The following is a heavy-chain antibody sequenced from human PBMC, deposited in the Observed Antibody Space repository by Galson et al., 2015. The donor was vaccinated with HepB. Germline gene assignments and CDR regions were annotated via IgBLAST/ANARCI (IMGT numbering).Heavy chain of an antibody. CDR1: GGTFSSYA. Sequence: SVKVSCKVSGGTFSSYALTWVRQAPGQGLEWMGGIIPIFATANYAQKFQGRVTIIADKSTRTTYMELSSLKCEDTAVYFCARAPRSIAPAAFDIWGQGTMVTVSS. V-gene: IGHV1-69*06. CDR3: ARAPRSIAPAAFDI. D-gene: IGHD6-6*01. CDR2: IIPIFATA. J-gene: IGHJ3*02.